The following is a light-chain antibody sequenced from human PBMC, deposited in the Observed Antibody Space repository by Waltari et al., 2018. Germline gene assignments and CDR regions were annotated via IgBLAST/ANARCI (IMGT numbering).Light chain of an antibody. Sequence: QSALTQPPSASGSPGQSVTISCTGTSSDVGGYNYFPWYQQHPGKAPKLMISEVSKRPSGVPDRFSGSKSGNTASLTVSGLQADDEADYYCSSYAGSNNFVVFGGGTKLTVL. CDR2: EVS. CDR3: SSYAGSNNFVV. CDR1: SSDVGGYNY. J-gene: IGLJ2*01. V-gene: IGLV2-8*01.